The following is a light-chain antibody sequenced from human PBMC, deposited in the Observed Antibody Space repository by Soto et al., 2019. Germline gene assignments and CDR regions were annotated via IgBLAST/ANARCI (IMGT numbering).Light chain of an antibody. CDR1: QDVSSK. J-gene: IGKJ1*01. V-gene: IGKV3D-15*01. Sequence: EMVVTQSPATLSVSPGERVTLSCRTSQDVSSKFASYQQKPGQPPSLLIYDASTRATGTPARFSGSGSGTEFTLTIRTLQSEDSAVYYCQQFMGWPRTFGQGTKGEIK. CDR3: QQFMGWPRT. CDR2: DAS.